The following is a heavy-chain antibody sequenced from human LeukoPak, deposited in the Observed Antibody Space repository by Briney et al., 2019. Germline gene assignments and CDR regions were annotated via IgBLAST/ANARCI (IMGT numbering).Heavy chain of an antibody. CDR1: GGSISSYY. CDR2: TYTSGGT. J-gene: IGHJ6*02. Sequence: SETLSLTCTVSGGSISSYYWTWIRQPAGKGLEGIGHTYTSGGTNYNPSLKSRVTMSIDTSKNQFSLKLSSMTAADTAVYYCARVPYYYNSGSSYYGGIDVWGPGTTVTVSS. CDR3: ARVPYYYNSGSSYYGGIDV. D-gene: IGHD3-22*01. V-gene: IGHV4-4*07.